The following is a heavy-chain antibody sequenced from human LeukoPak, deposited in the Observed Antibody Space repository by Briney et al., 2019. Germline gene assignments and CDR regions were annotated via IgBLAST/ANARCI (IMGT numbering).Heavy chain of an antibody. CDR3: AREPEFYGSGSYYDYYYYMDV. D-gene: IGHD3-10*01. J-gene: IGHJ6*03. V-gene: IGHV3-7*01. CDR1: GFTFSTYF. CDR2: INQDGSET. Sequence: GGSLRLSCAASGFTFSTYFMNWIRQTPGRGLEWMACINQDGSETYYVDSVRGRFTISRDNTKNSVYLQMNSLRAEDTAVYYCAREPEFYGSGSYYDYYYYMDVWGKGTTVTVSS.